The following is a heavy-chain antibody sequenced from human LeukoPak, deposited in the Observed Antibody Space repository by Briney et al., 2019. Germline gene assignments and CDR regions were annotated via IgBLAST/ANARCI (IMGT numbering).Heavy chain of an antibody. CDR1: GFTFGDYA. D-gene: IGHD3-22*01. J-gene: IGHJ3*02. V-gene: IGHV3-49*05. CDR2: IRSKAYGGTT. CDR3: ARDYYDSSGYSDAFDI. Sequence: KSGGSLRLSCTASGFTFGDYAMSWFRQAPGKGLEWVGFIRSKAYGGTTEYAASVKGRFTISRDDSKSIAYLQMNSLKTEDTAVYYCARDYYDSSGYSDAFDIWGQGTMVTVSS.